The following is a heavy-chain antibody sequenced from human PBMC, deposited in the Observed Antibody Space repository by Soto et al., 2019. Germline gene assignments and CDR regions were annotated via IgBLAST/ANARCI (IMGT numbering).Heavy chain of an antibody. CDR3: ASWGRDDTSYRRVDY. J-gene: IGHJ4*02. CDR2: ISSSSRTM. CDR1: GFSFSTYS. V-gene: IGHV3-48*01. D-gene: IGHD3-22*01. Sequence: EVQLVESGGGLVQSGESLRLSCAASGFSFSTYSMNWVRQAPGKGLEWVSYISSSSRTMYYADSVKGRFTISRDDARNSLYLQMNSLRAEDTAVYYCASWGRDDTSYRRVDYWGQGTLVTVSS.